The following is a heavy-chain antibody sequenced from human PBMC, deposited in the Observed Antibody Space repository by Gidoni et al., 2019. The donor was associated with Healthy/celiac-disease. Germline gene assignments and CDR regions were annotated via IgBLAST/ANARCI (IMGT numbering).Heavy chain of an antibody. J-gene: IGHJ4*02. CDR2: IYPGDSDT. D-gene: IGHD1-1*01. Sequence: VQLVQSGAEVKTPGDSLKIYCQGSGYSFTSYWLGWVRQRPGKGLEWMGLIYPGDSDTRYSPSFQGQVTIAADKSISTAYLQWSSLKASDTAMYYCASSGTGPHVGYWGQGTLVTVSS. CDR3: ASSGTGPHVGY. CDR1: GYSFTSYW. V-gene: IGHV5-51*01.